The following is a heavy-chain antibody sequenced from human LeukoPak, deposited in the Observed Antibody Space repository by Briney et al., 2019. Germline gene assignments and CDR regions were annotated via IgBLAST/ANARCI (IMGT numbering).Heavy chain of an antibody. CDR3: AKNYQLLSY. D-gene: IGHD2-2*01. Sequence: LETLSLTCTVSGGSNYWSWIRQPPGKGLEWIGYIYYSGSTNYNPSLKSRVTISVDTTKNQFSLKLSSVTAADTAVYYCAKNYQLLSYWGQGTLVTVSS. CDR2: IYYSGST. CDR1: GGSNY. J-gene: IGHJ4*02. V-gene: IGHV4-59*01.